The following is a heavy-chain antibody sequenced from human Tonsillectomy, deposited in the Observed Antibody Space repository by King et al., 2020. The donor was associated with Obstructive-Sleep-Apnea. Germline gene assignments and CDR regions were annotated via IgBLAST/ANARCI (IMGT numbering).Heavy chain of an antibody. CDR2: ISTSSSHT. Sequence: VQLVESGGGSVKPGGSLRLSCAASGFTFSDYYMTWIRQAPGKGREWVSYISTSSSHTDYADSVKGRFTISRDNAKNTLYLQMNSLRTEDTALYYCTRGHYGMDVWGQGTTVTVSS. CDR1: GFTFSDYY. CDR3: TRGHYGMDV. J-gene: IGHJ6*02. V-gene: IGHV3-11*06.